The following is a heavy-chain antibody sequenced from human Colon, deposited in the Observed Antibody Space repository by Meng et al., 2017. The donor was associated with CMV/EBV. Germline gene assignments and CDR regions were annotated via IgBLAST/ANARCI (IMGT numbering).Heavy chain of an antibody. J-gene: IGHJ4*02. Sequence: ETLSLTCAASGFTFSSYWMHWVRQAPGKGLVWVSRINSDGSSTSYADSVKGRFTISRDNAKNTLYLQMNSLRAEDTAVYYCAKDSPRGGDFDYWGQGTLVTVSS. CDR3: AKDSPRGGDFDY. CDR2: INSDGSST. CDR1: GFTFSSYW. D-gene: IGHD3-10*01. V-gene: IGHV3-74*01.